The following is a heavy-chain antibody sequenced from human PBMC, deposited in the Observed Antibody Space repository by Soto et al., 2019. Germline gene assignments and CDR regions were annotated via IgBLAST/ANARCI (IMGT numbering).Heavy chain of an antibody. V-gene: IGHV3-7*01. J-gene: IGHJ4*02. CDR2: IKQEGSEK. D-gene: IGHD2-8*01. CDR3: ARGMGY. CDR1: GVIFSNYW. Sequence: EVPLAESGGGLVQPAGSLTLSCAASGVIFSNYWMTWVRQAPGKGLEWVANIKQEGSEKFYVDSVRGRFTISSDNSKNSLYLQTNSLRDEDTAVYYGARGMGYWGEGTMVTVAA.